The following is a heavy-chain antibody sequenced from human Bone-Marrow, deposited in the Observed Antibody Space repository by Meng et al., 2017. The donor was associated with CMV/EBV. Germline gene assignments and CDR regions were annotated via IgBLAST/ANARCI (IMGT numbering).Heavy chain of an antibody. D-gene: IGHD3-3*01. V-gene: IGHV1-8*03. CDR3: ARDYDEQFDP. CDR1: GYPFTDYH. J-gene: IGHJ5*02. CDR2: MNPNSGNT. Sequence: ASVKVSCKASGYPFTDYHMHWVRQATGQGLEWMGWMNPNSGNTGYAQKFQGRVTITRNTSISTAYMELSSLRSEDTAVYYCARDYDEQFDPWGQGTLVTVSS.